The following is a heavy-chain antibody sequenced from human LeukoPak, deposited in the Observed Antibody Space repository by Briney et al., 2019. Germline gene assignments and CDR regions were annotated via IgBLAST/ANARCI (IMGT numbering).Heavy chain of an antibody. Sequence: SETLSLTCTVSGGSISSYYWSWIRQPPGKGLXXXXXXYYSGSTNYNPSLKSRVTISVDTSKNQFSLKLSSVTAADTAVYYCARGWGPYCSGGSCYYFDYWGQGTLVTVSS. D-gene: IGHD2-15*01. CDR1: GGSISSYY. CDR2: XYYSGST. J-gene: IGHJ4*02. V-gene: IGHV4-59*01. CDR3: ARGWGPYCSGGSCYYFDY.